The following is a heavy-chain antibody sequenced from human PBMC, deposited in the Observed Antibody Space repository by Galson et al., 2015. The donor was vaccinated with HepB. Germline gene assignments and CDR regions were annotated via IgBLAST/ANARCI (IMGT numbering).Heavy chain of an antibody. V-gene: IGHV2-5*02. CDR2: IYWDDDK. D-gene: IGHD5-12*01. J-gene: IGHJ4*02. CDR3: ARYFEGATIIDY. CDR1: GFSLSTSGVG. Sequence: PALVKPTQTLTPTCTFFGFSLSTSGVGVGWIRQPPGKALEWLALIYWDDDKRYSPSLKSRLTITKDTSKNQVVLTMTNMDPVDTATYYCARYFEGATIIDYWGQGTLVTVSS.